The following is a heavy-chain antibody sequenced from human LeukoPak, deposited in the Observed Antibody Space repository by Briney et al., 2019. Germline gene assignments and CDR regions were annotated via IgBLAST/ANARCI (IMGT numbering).Heavy chain of an antibody. CDR2: ISAYNGNT. CDR3: ARDLRIAVAGPFDY. D-gene: IGHD6-19*01. V-gene: IGHV1-18*01. Sequence: ASVKVSCKASGYTFTSYGISCVRQAPGQGLEWMGWISAYNGNTNYAQKLQGRVTMTTDTSTSTAYMELRSLRSDDTAVYYCARDLRIAVAGPFDYWGQGTLVTVSS. J-gene: IGHJ4*02. CDR1: GYTFTSYG.